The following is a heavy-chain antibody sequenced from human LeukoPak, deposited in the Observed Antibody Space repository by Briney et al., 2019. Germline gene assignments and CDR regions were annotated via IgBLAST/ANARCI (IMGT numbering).Heavy chain of an antibody. D-gene: IGHD3-22*01. CDR2: IIPIFGTA. CDR3: ARRAYYYDSSGYHHNWFDP. V-gene: IGHV1-69*05. Sequence: SVKVSCKASGGTFSSCAISWVRQAPGQGLEWMGRIIPIFGTANYAQKFQGRVTITTDESTSTAYMELSSLRSEDTAVYYCARRAYYYDSSGYHHNWFDPWGQGTLVTVCS. J-gene: IGHJ5*02. CDR1: GGTFSSCA.